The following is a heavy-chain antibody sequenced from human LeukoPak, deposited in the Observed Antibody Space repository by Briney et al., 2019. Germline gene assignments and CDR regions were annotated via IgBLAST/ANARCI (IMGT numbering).Heavy chain of an antibody. CDR1: GGSFSGYY. Sequence: SESLSLTCAVYGGSFSGYYWSWIRQPPGKGLEWIGEINHSGSTNYNPSLKSRVTISVDTSKNQFSLKLSSVTAADTAVYYCARAAGYCSSTSCYGGFDYWGQGTLVTVSS. CDR3: ARAAGYCSSTSCYGGFDY. CDR2: INHSGST. V-gene: IGHV4-34*01. D-gene: IGHD2-2*01. J-gene: IGHJ4*02.